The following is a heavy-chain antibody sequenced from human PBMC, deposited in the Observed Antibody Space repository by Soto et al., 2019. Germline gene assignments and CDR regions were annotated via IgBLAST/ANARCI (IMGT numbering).Heavy chain of an antibody. V-gene: IGHV3-33*01. J-gene: IGHJ4*01. CDR2: IWFDGSNK. D-gene: IGHD3-10*01. CDR3: ARDAYLGSGSYAF. CDR1: GFTFSSYG. Sequence: GGSLRLSCAASGFTFSSYGMHWVRQAPGKGLEWVAVIWFDGSNKDYADSVKGRFAISRDHYKNTLYLQMNNLRAEDTAVYYCARDAYLGSGSYAFWGHGTLVTVSS.